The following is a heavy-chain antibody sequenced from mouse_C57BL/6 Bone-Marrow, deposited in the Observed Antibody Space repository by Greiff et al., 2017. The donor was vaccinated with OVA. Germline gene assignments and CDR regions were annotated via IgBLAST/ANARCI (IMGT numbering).Heavy chain of an antibody. D-gene: IGHD1-1*01. Sequence: QVQLQQPGAELVRPGSSVKLSCKASGYTFTSYWMHWVKQRPIQGLEWIGNIDPSDSDTHYNQKFKDKATLTVDKSSSTAYMQLSSLTFEDSAVYYCAREIITTVVVPFDYWGQGTTLTVSS. CDR3: AREIITTVVVPFDY. J-gene: IGHJ2*01. CDR2: IDPSDSDT. CDR1: GYTFTSYW. V-gene: IGHV1-52*01.